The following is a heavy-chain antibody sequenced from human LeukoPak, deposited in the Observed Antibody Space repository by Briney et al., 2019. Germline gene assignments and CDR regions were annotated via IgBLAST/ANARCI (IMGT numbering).Heavy chain of an antibody. D-gene: IGHD3-22*01. CDR1: GGSISSYY. CDR2: IYYSGST. J-gene: IGHJ4*02. Sequence: ASETLSLTCTVSGGSISSYYWSWIRQPPGKGLEWIGYIYYSGSTNYNPSLKSRVTISVDTSKNQFSLKLSSVIAADTAVYYCARGYYDSSGYSPGDYWGQGTLVTVSS. CDR3: ARGYYDSSGYSPGDY. V-gene: IGHV4-59*01.